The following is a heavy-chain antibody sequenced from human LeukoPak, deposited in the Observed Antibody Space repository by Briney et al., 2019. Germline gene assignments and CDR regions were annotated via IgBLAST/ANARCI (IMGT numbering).Heavy chain of an antibody. V-gene: IGHV4-34*01. Sequence: PSESLSLTCAVYAASFSGYYWSCIRQPPGKGLEWLGEINHSGSTNYNPSLKSRVTISVDTSKNQFSLKLTSVTAADTAVYYCARVEKKSSSWYGQGLNWFAPWGQGTLVTVSS. D-gene: IGHD6-13*01. J-gene: IGHJ5*02. CDR2: INHSGST. CDR3: ARVEKKSSSWYGQGLNWFAP. CDR1: AASFSGYY.